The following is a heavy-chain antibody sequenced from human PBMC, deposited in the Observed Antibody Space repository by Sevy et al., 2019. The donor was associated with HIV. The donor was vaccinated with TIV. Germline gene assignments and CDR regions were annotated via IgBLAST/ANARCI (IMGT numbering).Heavy chain of an antibody. D-gene: IGHD4-17*01. CDR2: IESDETT. V-gene: IGHV3-74*01. CDR1: GFTFSNNR. J-gene: IGHJ4*02. CDR3: ARDNHYGD. Sequence: GGSLRLSCAASGFTFSNNRMHWVRQAPGKGLVWVSRIESDETTSYTDSVKGRFTIYRDNAKNTLYLQMNSLKAEDSAVYHCARDNHYGDWGQGTLVTVSS.